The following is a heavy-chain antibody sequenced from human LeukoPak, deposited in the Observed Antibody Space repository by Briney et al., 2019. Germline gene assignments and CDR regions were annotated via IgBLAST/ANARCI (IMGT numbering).Heavy chain of an antibody. CDR3: ATEGYSGYDFSSYYYGMDV. D-gene: IGHD5-12*01. CDR2: FDPEDGET. V-gene: IGHV1-24*01. J-gene: IGHJ6*02. CDR1: GYTLTELS. Sequence: GASVKVSCKVSGYTLTELSMHWVRQAPGKGLEWMGAFDPEDGETIYAQKFQGRVTMTEDTSTDTAYMELSSLRSEDTAVYYCATEGYSGYDFSSYYYGMDVWGQGTTLTVSS.